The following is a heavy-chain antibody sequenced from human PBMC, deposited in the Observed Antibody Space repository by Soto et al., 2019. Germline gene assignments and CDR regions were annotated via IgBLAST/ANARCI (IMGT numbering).Heavy chain of an antibody. V-gene: IGHV1-69*02. CDR2: IIPIRGIA. J-gene: IGHJ4*02. D-gene: IGHD2-2*02. CDR1: GGTFSSYT. CDR3: AMEYCSSTSCYRDY. Sequence: QVQLVQSGAEVKKPGSSVKVSCKASGGTFSSYTISWVRQAPGQGLEWMGRIIPIRGIANYAQKFQGRVTLKADKSTTTAYMEPSSLRSADTAVYYCAMEYCSSTSCYRDYWGKGTLVTVSS.